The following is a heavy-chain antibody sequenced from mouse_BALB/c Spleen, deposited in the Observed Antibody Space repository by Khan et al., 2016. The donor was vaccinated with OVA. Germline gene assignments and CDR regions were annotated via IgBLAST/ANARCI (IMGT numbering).Heavy chain of an antibody. J-gene: IGHJ2*01. CDR1: GYSFTGYF. D-gene: IGHD1-1*01. CDR3: ARKNGSDFDY. CDR2: INPHIGET. V-gene: IGHV1-20*02. Sequence: EVQLQQSGPELVKPGASVKISCKASGYSFTGYFMNWVMQSHGKSLEWIGRINPHIGETFYNQKFKGKATLTVDESSSTAHMELRSLASEYSAVYYCARKNGSDFDYWGQGTTLTVSS.